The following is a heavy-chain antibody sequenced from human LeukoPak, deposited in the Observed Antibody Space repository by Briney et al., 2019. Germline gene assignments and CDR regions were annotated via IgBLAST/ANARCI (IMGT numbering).Heavy chain of an antibody. CDR2: IYYSGST. CDR1: GGSISSGGYY. D-gene: IGHD3-10*01. V-gene: IGHV4-31*03. J-gene: IGHJ6*03. Sequence: PSQTLSLTCTVSGGSISSGGYYWSWIRQHPGKGLEWIGCIYYSGSTYYNPSLKSRVTISLDTSKNQFSLKLSSVTAADTAVYYCARARGRGYYYYMDVWGKGTTVTVSS. CDR3: ARARGRGYYYYMDV.